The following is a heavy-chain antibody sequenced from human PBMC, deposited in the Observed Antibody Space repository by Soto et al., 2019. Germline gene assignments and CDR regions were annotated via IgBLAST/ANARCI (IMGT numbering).Heavy chain of an antibody. Sequence: RASVKVSCKASGGTFSSYAISWVRQAPGQGLEWMGGIIPIFGTANYAQKFQGRVTITADESTSTAYMELSSLRSEDTAVYYCARLARVATNFDYWGQGPLVTVSS. V-gene: IGHV1-69*13. CDR1: GGTFSSYA. J-gene: IGHJ4*02. CDR2: IIPIFGTA. CDR3: ARLARVATNFDY. D-gene: IGHD5-12*01.